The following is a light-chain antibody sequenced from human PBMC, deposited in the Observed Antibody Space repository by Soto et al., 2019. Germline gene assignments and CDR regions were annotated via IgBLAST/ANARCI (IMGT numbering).Light chain of an antibody. V-gene: IGKV3-11*01. CDR3: TQRIAWPWT. J-gene: IGKJ1*01. CDR2: DTS. CDR1: QIIEKY. Sequence: EIVMTQSPATLSLSPGERATLSCRASQIIEKYLAWYQQKPGQAPRLLIYDTSNRATGIPARFSGSVSGTDFTLTISSLEYEDIAVLYCTQRIAWPWTGGQGTKVEIK.